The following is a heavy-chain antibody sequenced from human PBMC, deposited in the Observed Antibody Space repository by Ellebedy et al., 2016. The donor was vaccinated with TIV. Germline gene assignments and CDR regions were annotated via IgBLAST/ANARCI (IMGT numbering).Heavy chain of an antibody. D-gene: IGHD3-10*01. CDR2: FLPMFGTS. V-gene: IGHV1-69*13. CDR3: ARVRWATVARGVPFHYGMDV. Sequence: ASVKVSCKASGYTFSGHYMHWVRQAPGQGLEWIGAFLPMFGTSNSAQKFQGRVTITADESMTTAYMDLSSLRSEDTAVYYCARVRWATVARGVPFHYGMDVWGQGTTVTVTS. CDR1: GYTFSGHY. J-gene: IGHJ6*02.